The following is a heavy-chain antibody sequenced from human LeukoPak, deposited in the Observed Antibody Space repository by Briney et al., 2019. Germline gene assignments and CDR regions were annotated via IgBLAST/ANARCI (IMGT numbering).Heavy chain of an antibody. Sequence: GESLKISCKGSGYSFTSYWIGWVRQMPGKGLEWMGIIYPGDSDTRYSPSFQGQVTISADKSISTAYLQWSSLKASDTAMYYCARSGGNGFRFWCLDLWGRGALVSVSS. V-gene: IGHV5-51*01. J-gene: IGHJ2*01. CDR2: IYPGDSDT. CDR3: ARSGGNGFRFWCLDL. D-gene: IGHD4-23*01. CDR1: GYSFTSYW.